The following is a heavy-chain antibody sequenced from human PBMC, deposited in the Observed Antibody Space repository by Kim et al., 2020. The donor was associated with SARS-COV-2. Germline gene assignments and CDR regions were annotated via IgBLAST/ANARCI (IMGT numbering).Heavy chain of an antibody. V-gene: IGHV3-30*02. CDR3: AKDPIDY. J-gene: IGHJ4*02. Sequence: YDGSNKYYATSVKGRFTISRDNSKNTLYMQMNSLRAEDAAVYYCAKDPIDYWGQGTLVTVSS. CDR2: YDGSNK.